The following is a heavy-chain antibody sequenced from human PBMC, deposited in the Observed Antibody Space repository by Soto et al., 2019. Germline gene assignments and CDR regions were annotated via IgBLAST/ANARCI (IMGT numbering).Heavy chain of an antibody. Sequence: QVQLVQSGAEVKKPGASVKVSCKASGYTFTGYYMHWVRQAPGQGLEWMGWINPNSGGTNYAQKFQGWVTMTRDTSISTAYMELSRLRSDDTAVYYCARDPYSSSPGDYYGMDVWGQGTTFTVYS. J-gene: IGHJ6*02. CDR1: GYTFTGYY. V-gene: IGHV1-2*04. D-gene: IGHD6-6*01. CDR3: ARDPYSSSPGDYYGMDV. CDR2: INPNSGGT.